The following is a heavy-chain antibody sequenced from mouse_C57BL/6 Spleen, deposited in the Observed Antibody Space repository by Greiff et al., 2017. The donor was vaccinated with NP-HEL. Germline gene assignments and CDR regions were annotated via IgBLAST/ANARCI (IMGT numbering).Heavy chain of an antibody. Sequence: EVQLQQSGAELVRPGASVKLSCTASGFNIKDDYMHWVKQRPEQGLEWIGWIDPENGDTEYASKFQGKATITADTSSNTAYLHLSILTSEGTAVYYCTTYYGSSYGYFDVWGTGTTVTVSS. D-gene: IGHD1-1*01. J-gene: IGHJ1*03. CDR1: GFNIKDDY. CDR3: TTYYGSSYGYFDV. CDR2: IDPENGDT. V-gene: IGHV14-4*01.